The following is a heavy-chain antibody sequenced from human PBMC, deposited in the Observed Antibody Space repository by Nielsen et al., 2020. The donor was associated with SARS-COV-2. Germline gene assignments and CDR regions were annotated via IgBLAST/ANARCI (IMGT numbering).Heavy chain of an antibody. CDR1: SWSFSSYY. Sequence: SATPSLTCAVYSWSFSSYYWSWIRQPPGKGLEWIGEISHGGTTNYNPSLRSRVAISVDTSKNQFSLELSSLTAADTAVYYCARVPTLLKYYFDYWGQGALVTVSS. V-gene: IGHV4-34*01. CDR2: ISHGGTT. D-gene: IGHD2-15*01. J-gene: IGHJ4*02. CDR3: ARVPTLLKYYFDY.